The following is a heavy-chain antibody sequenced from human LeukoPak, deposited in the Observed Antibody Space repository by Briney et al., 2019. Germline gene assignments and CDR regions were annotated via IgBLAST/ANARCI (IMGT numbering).Heavy chain of an antibody. V-gene: IGHV4-59*01. D-gene: IGHD6-19*01. J-gene: IGHJ4*01. CDR3: ARDGVAGGFDY. CDR2: IHYSGST. Sequence: PSETLSLTCTVSGGSIGSYYWNWIRQAPGKGLEWIGYIHYSGSTNHNSSLKSRVTISVDTSKNQYSLKLSSVTAADTAVYYCARDGVAGGFDYRGHGTLVTVSS. CDR1: GGSIGSYY.